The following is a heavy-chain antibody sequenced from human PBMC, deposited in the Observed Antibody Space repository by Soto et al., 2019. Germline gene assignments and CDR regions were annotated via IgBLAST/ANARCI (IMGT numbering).Heavy chain of an antibody. V-gene: IGHV1-69*04. CDR2: IIPILGIA. CDR3: AREGARQQWLAKAYYYYYYMDV. J-gene: IGHJ6*03. D-gene: IGHD6-19*01. CDR1: GGTFSSYT. Sequence: SVKVSCKASGGTFSSYTISWVRQAPGQGLEWMGRIIPILGIANYAQKFQGRVTITADKSTSTAYMELSSLRSEDTAVYYCAREGARQQWLAKAYYYYYYMDVWGKGTTVTVSS.